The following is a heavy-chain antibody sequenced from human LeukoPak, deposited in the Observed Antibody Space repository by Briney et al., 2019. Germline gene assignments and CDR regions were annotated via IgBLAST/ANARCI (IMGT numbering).Heavy chain of an antibody. CDR2: TYYRSKWFS. J-gene: IGHJ5*02. D-gene: IGHD2-2*01. Sequence: SQTLSLTCAISGDSVSSNSAAWNWIRQSPLRGLEWLGRTYYRSKWFSAYAVSVKSRIIINPGTSKNRFSLQLNSVTPEDTAVYYCARGPAVLDPRGQGTLVTVSS. CDR1: GDSVSSNSAA. V-gene: IGHV6-1*01. CDR3: ARGPAVLDP.